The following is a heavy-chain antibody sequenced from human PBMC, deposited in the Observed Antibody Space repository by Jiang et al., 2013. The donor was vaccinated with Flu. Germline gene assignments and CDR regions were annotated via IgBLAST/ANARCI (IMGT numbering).Heavy chain of an antibody. CDR3: ARALSDDGYGARFDP. CDR1: GFTFSIYW. CDR2: IKKDENEK. J-gene: IGHJ5*02. Sequence: VQLVESGGDLVQTGGSLRLSCAASGFTFSIYWMSWVRQAPGKGLEWVANIKKDENEKHYADSVTGRFTISRDNAKNSLYLQMDSLRAEDTAVYYCARALSDDGYGARFDPWGQGTLVTVSS. V-gene: IGHV3-7*01. D-gene: IGHD4-17*01.